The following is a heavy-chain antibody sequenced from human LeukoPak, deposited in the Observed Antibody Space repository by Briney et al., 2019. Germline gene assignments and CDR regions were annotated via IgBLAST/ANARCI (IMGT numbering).Heavy chain of an antibody. CDR2: MYFPGTT. V-gene: IGHV4-59*01. J-gene: IGHJ4*02. Sequence: SETLSLTCSVSGDSIGGYFWSWIRLPPGKGLEWIGYMYFPGTTSYNPSFRSRVTISGDSSKNQFSLTLTSVTAADTALYYCARCILGGSCYYFDFWGQRTPVTVSS. CDR1: GDSIGGYF. D-gene: IGHD2-15*01. CDR3: ARCILGGSCYYFDF.